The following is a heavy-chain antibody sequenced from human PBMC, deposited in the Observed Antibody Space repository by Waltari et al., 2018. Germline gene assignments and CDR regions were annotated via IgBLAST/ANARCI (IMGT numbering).Heavy chain of an antibody. CDR3: ARGGVAATLNWFDP. J-gene: IGHJ5*02. Sequence: QVQLVQSGAEVKKPGASVKVSCKASGYTFTSYAMNWVRQAPGQGLEWMGWINTNTGNPTYAQGFTGRFVFSLDTSVSTAYLQISSLKAEDTAVYYCARGGVAATLNWFDPWGQGTLVTVSS. V-gene: IGHV7-4-1*02. CDR2: INTNTGNP. CDR1: GYTFTSYA. D-gene: IGHD2-15*01.